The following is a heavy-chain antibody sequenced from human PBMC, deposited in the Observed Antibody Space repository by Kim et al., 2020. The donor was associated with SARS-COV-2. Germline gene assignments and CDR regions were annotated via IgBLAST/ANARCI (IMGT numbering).Heavy chain of an antibody. Sequence: SETLSLTCAVYGGSFSGYYWSWIRQPPGKGLEWIGEINHSGSTNYNPSLKSRVTISVDTSKNQFSLKLSSVTAADTAVHYCARAATRYYYDRSGYFHWG. J-gene: IGHJ1*01. CDR2: INHSGST. D-gene: IGHD3-22*01. CDR1: GGSFSGYY. CDR3: ARAATRYYYDRSGYFH. V-gene: IGHV4-34*01.